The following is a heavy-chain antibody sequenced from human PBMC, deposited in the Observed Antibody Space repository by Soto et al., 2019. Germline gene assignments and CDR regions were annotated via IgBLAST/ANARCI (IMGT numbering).Heavy chain of an antibody. CDR2: ISAYNGNT. CDR3: ASSTDGYDLNWFDP. Sequence: ASVKVSCKASGYTFTSYGISWVRQAPGQGLEWMGWISAYNGNTNYAQKLQGRVTMTTDTSTSTAYMELRSLRSYDSAVYYCASSTDGYDLNWFDPWGQGALVTVSS. V-gene: IGHV1-18*01. J-gene: IGHJ5*02. CDR1: GYTFTSYG. D-gene: IGHD3-3*01.